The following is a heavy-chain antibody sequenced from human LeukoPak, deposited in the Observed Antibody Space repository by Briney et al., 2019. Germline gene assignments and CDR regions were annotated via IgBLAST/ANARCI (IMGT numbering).Heavy chain of an antibody. Sequence: ASVKVSCKASGYTFTGYYMLWVRQAPGQGLEWMGWINLNSGGTNYAQKFQGRVTMTRDTSISAAYMELSRLRSDDTAVYYCARGGDFTDNWFDPWGQGTLVIVSS. J-gene: IGHJ5*02. CDR2: INLNSGGT. CDR3: ARGGDFTDNWFDP. D-gene: IGHD3-10*01. V-gene: IGHV1-2*02. CDR1: GYTFTGYY.